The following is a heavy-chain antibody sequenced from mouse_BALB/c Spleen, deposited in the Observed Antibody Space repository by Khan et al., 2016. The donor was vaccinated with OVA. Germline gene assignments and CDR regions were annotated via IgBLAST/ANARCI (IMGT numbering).Heavy chain of an antibody. J-gene: IGHJ1*01. D-gene: IGHD4-1*02. Sequence: QIQLVQSGPELKKPGETVKISCKASGYTFTNYGMNWVKQAPGKGLKWMGWINTYTGEPTYADDFKGRSAFSLATSASTAYLQIKNLKNEDTDTYFGARSNSYWYFDVWGAGTTVTVSS. CDR3: ARSNSYWYFDV. CDR1: GYTFTNYG. V-gene: IGHV9-3-1*01. CDR2: INTYTGEP.